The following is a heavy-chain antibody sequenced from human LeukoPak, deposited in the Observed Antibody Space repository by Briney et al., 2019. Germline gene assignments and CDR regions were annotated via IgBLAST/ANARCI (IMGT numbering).Heavy chain of an antibody. V-gene: IGHV3-9*01. CDR2: ISWNSGSI. CDR1: GFTFDDYA. CDR3: AKDIELVGATYGYGMDV. D-gene: IGHD1-26*01. J-gene: IGHJ6*02. Sequence: PGRSLRLSCAASGFTFDDYAMHWVRQAPGKGLEWVSGISWNSGSIGYADSVKGRFTISRDNAKNSLYLQMNSLRAEDTALYYCAKDIELVGATYGYGMDVWGQGTTVTVSS.